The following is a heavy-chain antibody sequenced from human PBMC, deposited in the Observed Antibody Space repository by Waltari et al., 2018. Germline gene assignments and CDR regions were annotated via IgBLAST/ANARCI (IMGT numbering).Heavy chain of an antibody. CDR3: ARDWFRKSGYPIKGAFDI. V-gene: IGHV1-69*01. CDR1: GGTFSSFA. J-gene: IGHJ3*02. D-gene: IGHD3-22*01. Sequence: QVQLVQSGAEVKKPGSSVKVSCKASGGTFSSFAIRWVLPAPGKGLEWMGGISPIFGTANYAQKFQGRVTITADESTSTAYMELSSLRSEDTAVYYCARDWFRKSGYPIKGAFDIWGQGTMVTVSS. CDR2: ISPIFGTA.